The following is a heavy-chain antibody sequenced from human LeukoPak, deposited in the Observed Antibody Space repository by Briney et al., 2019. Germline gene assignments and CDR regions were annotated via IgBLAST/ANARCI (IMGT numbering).Heavy chain of an antibody. V-gene: IGHV3-53*01. J-gene: IGHJ3*02. D-gene: IGHD6-19*01. Sequence: GGSLRLSCAASGFTVSSNYMSWVRQAPGKGLEWVSVIYSGGSTYYADSVKGRFTISRDNSKNTLYLQMNSLRAEDTAVYYCARGQRLIAVAGTKAFDIWGQGTMVTVSS. CDR2: IYSGGST. CDR1: GFTVSSNY. CDR3: ARGQRLIAVAGTKAFDI.